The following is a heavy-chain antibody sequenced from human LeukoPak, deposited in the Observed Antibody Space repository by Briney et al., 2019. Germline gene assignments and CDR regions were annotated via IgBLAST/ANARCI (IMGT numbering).Heavy chain of an antibody. J-gene: IGHJ4*02. CDR2: IKQDGSEK. CDR1: GFTFSSYW. D-gene: IGHD6-19*01. Sequence: GGSLRLSCAASGFTFSSYWMSWVRQAPGKGLEWVANIKQDGSEKYYVDSVKGRFTISRDNAKNSLYLQMNSLRAEDTAVYYCARFALGPIAVVPYFDYWGQGTLVTVSS. CDR3: ARFALGPIAVVPYFDY. V-gene: IGHV3-7*01.